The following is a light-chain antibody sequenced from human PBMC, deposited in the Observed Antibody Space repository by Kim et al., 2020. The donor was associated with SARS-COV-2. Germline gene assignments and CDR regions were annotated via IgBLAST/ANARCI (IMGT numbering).Light chain of an antibody. CDR1: QSVSRNY. J-gene: IGKJ2*01. Sequence: SLSPGERATLSCRTSQSVSRNYLAWYQQNPGQAPRLLIFNASSRAPGIPDRCSGSGSGTDFTLTSSRLEPEDFAVYYCHQYGISPGTFGQGTKLEI. CDR2: NAS. CDR3: HQYGISPGT. V-gene: IGKV3-20*01.